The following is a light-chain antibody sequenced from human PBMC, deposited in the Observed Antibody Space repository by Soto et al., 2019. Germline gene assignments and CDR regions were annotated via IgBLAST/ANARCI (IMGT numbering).Light chain of an antibody. CDR3: LQDYSYPRT. CDR1: QAIRTD. Sequence: SSLSASVGDRVTITCRASQAIRTDLGWYQQRPGKAPKLLIYGTSNLQSGVPSRFSGSGSGTDFTLTINSLQPEDFATYYCLQDYSYPRTFGQGTKVDIK. CDR2: GTS. V-gene: IGKV1-6*01. J-gene: IGKJ1*01.